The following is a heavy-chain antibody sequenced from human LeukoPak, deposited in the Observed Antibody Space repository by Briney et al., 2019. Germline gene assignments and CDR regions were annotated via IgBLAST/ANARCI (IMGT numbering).Heavy chain of an antibody. J-gene: IGHJ4*02. CDR3: AGARHGAPRWDY. Sequence: GESLQISCQDSGYSLTNYWIGWVRQMPGKGLEWMGIIHSGDSNAKYSPSFQGRVTISADKSINTAYLQWSALKASDTAMYYCAGARHGAPRWDYWGQGTLVTVSS. CDR2: IHSGDSNA. CDR1: GYSLTNYW. V-gene: IGHV5-51*01. D-gene: IGHD4-17*01.